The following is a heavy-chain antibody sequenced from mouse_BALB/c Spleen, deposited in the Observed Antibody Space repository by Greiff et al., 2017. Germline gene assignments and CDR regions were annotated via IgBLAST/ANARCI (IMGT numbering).Heavy chain of an antibody. CDR3: TRDEQGSYRYHYFDD. J-gene: IGHJ2*01. Sequence: EVKLVESGGGLVKPGGSLKLSCAASGFTFSSYTMSWVRQTPEKRLEWVATISSGGSYTYYPDSVKGRFTISTDNAKNTLYLQMSSLKSEDTAMYYCTRDEQGSYRYHYFDDWGQGTTLTVSS. D-gene: IGHD2-14*01. V-gene: IGHV5-6-4*01. CDR2: ISSGGSYT. CDR1: GFTFSSYT.